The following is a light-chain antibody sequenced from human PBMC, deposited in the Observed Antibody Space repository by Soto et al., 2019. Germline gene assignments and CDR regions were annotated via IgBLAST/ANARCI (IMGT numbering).Light chain of an antibody. J-gene: IGKJ5*01. CDR1: QDIRGA. CDR3: QQFNSYPIT. V-gene: IGKV1-13*02. Sequence: AIQVTQSPSSLSASVGDRVTITCRASQDIRGALAWYQQKPGKAPNLLIYDVSTLETGVPSRFSGSGSGTEFPLTISSLQPEDFGTFYCQQFNSYPITFGHGTRLEIK. CDR2: DVS.